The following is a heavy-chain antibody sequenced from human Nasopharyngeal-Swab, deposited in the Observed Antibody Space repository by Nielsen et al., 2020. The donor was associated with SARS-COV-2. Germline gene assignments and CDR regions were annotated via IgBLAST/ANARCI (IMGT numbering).Heavy chain of an antibody. CDR1: GYTFTSSL. V-gene: IGHV1-18*01. D-gene: IGHD5-24*01. J-gene: IGHJ4*02. CDR2: ISAYNGNT. CDR3: ARWWLQFGTNFDY. Sequence: ASVKVSCKASGYTFTSSLIRWVRQAPGHGLEWMGWISAYNGNTNYAQKLQGRVTMITDTSTSTAYMELRSLRSDDTAVYYCARWWLQFGTNFDYWGQGTLVTVSS.